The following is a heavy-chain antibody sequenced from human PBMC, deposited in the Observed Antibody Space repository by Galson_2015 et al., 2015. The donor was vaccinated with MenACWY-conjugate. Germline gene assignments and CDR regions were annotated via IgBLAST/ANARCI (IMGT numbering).Heavy chain of an antibody. CDR1: AFTFSSFE. V-gene: IGHV3-48*03. J-gene: IGHJ4*02. CDR2: ISSSGTTI. Sequence: SLRLSCAASAFTFSSFEMNWVRQAPGKGLEWVSYISSSGTTIYYSDSVKGRFTISRDNAKNSLYLQMNSLRAEDTAVYYCAGLAVPGLNWGQGTLVTVSS. CDR3: AGLAVPGLN. D-gene: IGHD6-19*01.